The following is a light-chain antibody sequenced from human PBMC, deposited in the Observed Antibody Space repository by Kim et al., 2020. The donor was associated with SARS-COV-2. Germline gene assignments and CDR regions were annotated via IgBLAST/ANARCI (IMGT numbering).Light chain of an antibody. CDR3: QSYDSSNLWV. CDR2: EDN. V-gene: IGLV6-57*02. Sequence: KTVTIPCTGSSGSIASNYVQWYQQRPGSAPTTVIYEDNQRPSGVPDRFSGSIDSSSNSASLTISGLKTEDEADYYCQSYDSSNLWVFGGGTKLTVL. J-gene: IGLJ3*02. CDR1: SGSIASNY.